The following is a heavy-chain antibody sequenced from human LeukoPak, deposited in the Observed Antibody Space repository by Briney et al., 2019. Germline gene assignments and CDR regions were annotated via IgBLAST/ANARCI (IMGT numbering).Heavy chain of an antibody. J-gene: IGHJ4*02. CDR1: GYTFTGYY. CDR3: ARDLYNWNNLDY. V-gene: IGHV1-2*02. D-gene: IGHD1/OR15-1a*01. Sequence: GASVKVSCKASGYTFTGYYMHWVRQAPAQGLEWMGWINPNSGGTNYAQKFQGRVTMTRDTSISTAYMELSRLRSDDTAVYYCARDLYNWNNLDYWGQGTLVTVSS. CDR2: INPNSGGT.